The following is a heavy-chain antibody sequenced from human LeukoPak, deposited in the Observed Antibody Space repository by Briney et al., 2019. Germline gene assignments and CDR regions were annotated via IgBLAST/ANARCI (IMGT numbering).Heavy chain of an antibody. Sequence: SETLSLTCTVSGGSISSGGYYWSWIRQPPGKGLEWIGYIYHSGSTYYNPSLKSRVTISVDRSKNQFSLKLSSVTAADTAVYYCARGTAAAGYYYYGMDVWGQGTTVTVSS. CDR3: ARGTAAAGYYYYGMDV. CDR2: IYHSGST. V-gene: IGHV4-30-2*01. CDR1: GGSISSGGYY. J-gene: IGHJ6*02. D-gene: IGHD6-13*01.